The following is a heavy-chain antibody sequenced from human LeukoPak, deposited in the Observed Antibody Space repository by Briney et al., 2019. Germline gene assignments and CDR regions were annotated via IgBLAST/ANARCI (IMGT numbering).Heavy chain of an antibody. CDR2: IYYSGST. V-gene: IGHV4-59*01. J-gene: IGHJ4*02. Sequence: SETLSLTCTVSGGFISSYYWSWIRQPPGKGLEWVGYIYYSGSTNYNPSLKSRVTISVDTSKNQFYLKLSSVTAADTAVYYCATGDGYNYGVLQFDYWGRGTLVTVSS. CDR1: GGFISSYY. CDR3: ATGDGYNYGVLQFDY. D-gene: IGHD5-24*01.